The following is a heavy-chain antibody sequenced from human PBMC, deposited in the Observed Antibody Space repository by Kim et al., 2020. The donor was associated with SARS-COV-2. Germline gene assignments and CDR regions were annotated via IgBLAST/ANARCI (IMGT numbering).Heavy chain of an antibody. J-gene: IGHJ3*02. D-gene: IGHD3-9*01. CDR2: IKSKTDGGTT. V-gene: IGHV3-15*01. CDR1: GFTFSNAW. CDR3: TTLVGDILTGHSTDAFDI. Sequence: GGSLRLSCAASGFTFSNAWMSWVRQAPGKGLEWVGRIKSKTDGGTTDYAAPVKGRFTISRDDSKNTLYLQMNSLKTEDTAVYYCTTLVGDILTGHSTDAFDIWGQGTMVTVSS.